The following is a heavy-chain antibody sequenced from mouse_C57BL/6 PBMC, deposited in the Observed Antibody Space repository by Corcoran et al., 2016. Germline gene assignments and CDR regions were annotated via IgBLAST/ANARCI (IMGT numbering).Heavy chain of an antibody. Sequence: EVQLQQSGPELVKPGASVKISCKASGYTFTDYYMNWVKQSHGKSLEWIGDINPNNGGTSYNQKFKGKATLTVDKSSSTAYMELRSLTSEDSAVYYCARRDGYYGYFDVGGTGTTVTVSA. CDR2: INPNNGGT. CDR1: GYTFTDYY. V-gene: IGHV1-26*01. D-gene: IGHD2-3*01. J-gene: IGHJ1*03. CDR3: ARRDGYYGYFDV.